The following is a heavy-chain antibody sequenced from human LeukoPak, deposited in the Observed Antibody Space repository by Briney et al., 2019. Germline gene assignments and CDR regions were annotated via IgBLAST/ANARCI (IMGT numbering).Heavy chain of an antibody. CDR3: AKTTVGYSSGRFPGFLVDY. V-gene: IGHV3-23*01. J-gene: IGHJ4*02. Sequence: PGGPLRLPCAASVFTYSSYAMYWVRQAPGKALEWVSCIFGSGGSTHYAHRVKGRFTIARDNSKNTVYLQMNSLRAEDTAVYYCAKTTVGYSSGRFPGFLVDYWDQGTLVTVSS. CDR2: IFGSGGST. CDR1: VFTYSSYA. D-gene: IGHD6-19*01.